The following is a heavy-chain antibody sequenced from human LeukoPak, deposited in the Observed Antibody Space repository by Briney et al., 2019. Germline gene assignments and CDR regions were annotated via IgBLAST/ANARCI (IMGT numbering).Heavy chain of an antibody. D-gene: IGHD7-27*01. CDR2: ISWNSGSI. V-gene: IGHV3-9*01. J-gene: IGHJ4*02. CDR3: AKAGAAGEPYYFDY. CDR1: GFTFDDYA. Sequence: PGGSLRLSCAASGFTFDDYAMHWVRQAPGKGLERASGISWNSGSIGYADSVKGRFTTSRDNAKNSLYLQMNSLRAEDTALYYCAKAGAAGEPYYFDYWGQGTLVTVSS.